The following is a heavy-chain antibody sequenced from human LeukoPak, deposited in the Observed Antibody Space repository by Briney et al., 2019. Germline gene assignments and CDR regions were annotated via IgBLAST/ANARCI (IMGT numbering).Heavy chain of an antibody. J-gene: IGHJ4*02. D-gene: IGHD3-16*01. CDR2: MNPNSGNT. V-gene: IGHV1-8*01. CDR3: ARVGTFGGVIDY. Sequence: ASVKVSCKASGYTFTSYDINCVRQATGQGLEWMGWMNPNSGNTGYAQKFQGGVTMTRNTSISTAYMELSSLRSEDAAVYYCARVGTFGGVIDYWGQGTLVTVSS. CDR1: GYTFTSYD.